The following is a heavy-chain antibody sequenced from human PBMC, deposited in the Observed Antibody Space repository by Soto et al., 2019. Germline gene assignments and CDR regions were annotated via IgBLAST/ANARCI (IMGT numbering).Heavy chain of an antibody. D-gene: IGHD3-10*01. V-gene: IGHV1-69*13. Sequence: SVKVSCKASGGTFSSYAISWVRQAPGQGLEWMGGIIPIFGTANYAQKFQGRVTITADESTSTAYMELSSLRSEDTAVYYCARDGTYYYGSGSYSPFDYWGQGTLVTVSS. CDR2: IIPIFGTA. J-gene: IGHJ4*02. CDR3: ARDGTYYYGSGSYSPFDY. CDR1: GGTFSSYA.